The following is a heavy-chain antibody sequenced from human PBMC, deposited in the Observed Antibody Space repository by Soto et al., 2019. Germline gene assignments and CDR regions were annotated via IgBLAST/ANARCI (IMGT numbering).Heavy chain of an antibody. CDR1: GSTFTSYG. Sequence: ASVKVSCKASGSTFTSYGISWVRQAPGQGLEWMGWISAYNGNTNYAQKLQGRVTVTTDTSTSTAYMELRSLRSDDTAVYYCARDGFYYDSSGPMDAFDIWGQGTMVTVSS. D-gene: IGHD3-22*01. CDR3: ARDGFYYDSSGPMDAFDI. J-gene: IGHJ3*02. V-gene: IGHV1-18*04. CDR2: ISAYNGNT.